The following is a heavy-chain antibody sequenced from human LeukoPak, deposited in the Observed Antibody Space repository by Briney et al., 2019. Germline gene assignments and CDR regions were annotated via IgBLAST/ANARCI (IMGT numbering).Heavy chain of an antibody. V-gene: IGHV1-8*01. CDR3: ARDRTIQVLDY. D-gene: IGHD5-18*01. Sequence: GASVKVSCKASGYTFTSYDINWVRQATGQGLEWMGWMNPNSGNAGYPQKFQGRVTMTRNTSISTAYMELSSLRAEDTAVYYCARDRTIQVLDYWGQGTLVTVSS. CDR1: GYTFTSYD. CDR2: MNPNSGNA. J-gene: IGHJ4*02.